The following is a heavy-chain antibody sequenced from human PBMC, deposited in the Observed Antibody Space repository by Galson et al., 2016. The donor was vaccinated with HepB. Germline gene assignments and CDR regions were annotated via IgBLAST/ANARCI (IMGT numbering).Heavy chain of an antibody. CDR1: GYSFSTYW. CDR2: IYPGDSDN. V-gene: IGHV5-51*01. CDR3: ASHGAYDSWTCYYTGDGMDV. J-gene: IGHJ6*02. D-gene: IGHD3-3*01. Sequence: QSGAEVKKPGESLRISCKGSGYSFSTYWIGWVRQMPGKGLEWLGIIYPGDSDNPYSPPFRGHVTTSVDKSINTTYLQWRRLKASDTAMYYCASHGAYDSWTCYYTGDGMDVWGQGTTVIVSS.